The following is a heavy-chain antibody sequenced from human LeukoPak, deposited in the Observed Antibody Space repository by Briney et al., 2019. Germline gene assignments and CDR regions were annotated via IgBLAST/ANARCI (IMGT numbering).Heavy chain of an antibody. J-gene: IGHJ1*01. Sequence: PGGSLRLSCAASGFTFSSYWMSWVRQAPGKGLEWVSGISYHSGTIDYADLVKGRFTISRDDAQNYVYLQMSSLRPEDTAFYYCVKDQATVVGGMDEWGQGTLVTVSS. CDR1: GFTFSSYW. V-gene: IGHV3-9*01. D-gene: IGHD2-2*01. CDR3: VKDQATVVGGMDE. CDR2: ISYHSGTI.